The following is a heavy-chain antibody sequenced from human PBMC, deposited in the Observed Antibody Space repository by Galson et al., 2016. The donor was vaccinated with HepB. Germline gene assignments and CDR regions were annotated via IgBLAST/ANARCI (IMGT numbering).Heavy chain of an antibody. CDR2: LEPDGSRP. CDR3: ARDLSGPDY. J-gene: IGHJ4*02. CDR1: GFTFTHHQ. V-gene: IGHV3-74*01. Sequence: SLRLSCATSGFTFTHHQMHWVRQVPGKGLVWVSRLEPDGSRPIYADSVKGRFTISRDNAANTLYLQMNSLRADDTAVYYCARDLSGPDYWGQGTLVTVSS.